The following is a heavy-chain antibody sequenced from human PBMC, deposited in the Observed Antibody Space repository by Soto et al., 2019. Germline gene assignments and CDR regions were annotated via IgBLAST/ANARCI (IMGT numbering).Heavy chain of an antibody. CDR3: ERIRGYSYGYRGYYGMDV. V-gene: IGHV2-70*01. CDR1: EFSLSTSGMC. Sequence: GXTLVNPTPTLTXTCTFSEFSLSTSGMCLSWIRQPPGKALEWLALIDWDDDKYYSTSLKTRLTIYKDTSKNQVVLTMTNMDPVDTATYYCERIRGYSYGYRGYYGMDVWGQGTTVTVSS. CDR2: IDWDDDK. J-gene: IGHJ6*02. D-gene: IGHD5-18*01.